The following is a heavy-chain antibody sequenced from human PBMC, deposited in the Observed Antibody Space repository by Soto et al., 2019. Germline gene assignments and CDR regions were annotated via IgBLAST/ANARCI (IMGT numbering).Heavy chain of an antibody. CDR1: GYSFTSYD. CDR2: MNPNSGNT. CDR3: GRSFFLRPVADH. J-gene: IGHJ4*02. Sequence: QVQLVQSGAEVKKPGASVKVSCKASGYSFTSYDINWVRQATGQGLEWMGWMNPNSGNTDYGQNFQGRVTMTRDTSTMTACMELRSLRSQGTAVYFCGRSFFLRPVADHWGQGTLVTLSS. V-gene: IGHV1-8*01. D-gene: IGHD6-19*01.